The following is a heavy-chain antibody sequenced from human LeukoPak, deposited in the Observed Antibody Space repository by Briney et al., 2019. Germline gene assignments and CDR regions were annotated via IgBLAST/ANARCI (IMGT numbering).Heavy chain of an antibody. CDR3: ARLGSPVLRYFDWSPYYMDV. J-gene: IGHJ6*03. V-gene: IGHV4-34*01. CDR2: INHSGST. Sequence: SETLSLTCAVYGGSFSGYYWSWIRQPPGKGLEWIGEINHSGSTNYNPSLKSRVTISVDTSKNQFSLKLSSVTAADTAVYYCARLGSPVLRYFDWSPYYMDVWGKGTTVTISS. D-gene: IGHD3-9*01. CDR1: GGSFSGYY.